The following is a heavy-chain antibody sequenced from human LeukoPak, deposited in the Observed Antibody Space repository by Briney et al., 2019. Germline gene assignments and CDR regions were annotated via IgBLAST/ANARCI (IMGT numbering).Heavy chain of an antibody. CDR1: GXSISSYY. Sequence: PSETLSLTCTVSGXSISSYYGSWIRQTPGKGLEWIGYIYYRGSTKYNPSLQSRVTISVDTSKNQFSLKLNSVTAADTAVYYCARHCDTSGYPLDYWGQGTLVTVSS. CDR3: ARHCDTSGYPLDY. J-gene: IGHJ4*02. CDR2: IYYRGST. V-gene: IGHV4-59*08. D-gene: IGHD3-22*01.